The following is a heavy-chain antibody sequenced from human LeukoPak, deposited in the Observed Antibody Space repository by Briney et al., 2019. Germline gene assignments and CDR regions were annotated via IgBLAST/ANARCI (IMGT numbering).Heavy chain of an antibody. V-gene: IGHV1-18*01. CDR2: ISAYNGNT. CDR1: GYTFTSYG. J-gene: IGHJ3*02. Sequence: ASVKVSCKASGYTFTSYGISWVRQAPGQGVEWMGWISAYNGNTKYEQKLQGRGTMTTDTSTSTAYMELRSLRSDDTAVYYCAREGLRRAFDIWGQGTMVTVSS. CDR3: AREGLRRAFDI. D-gene: IGHD3-22*01.